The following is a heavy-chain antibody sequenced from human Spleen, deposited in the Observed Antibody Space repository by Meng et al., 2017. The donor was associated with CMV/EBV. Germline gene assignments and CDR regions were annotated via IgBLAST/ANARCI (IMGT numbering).Heavy chain of an antibody. CDR3: ATPRNRYGSGSYRWDY. CDR2: FDPEDGEI. J-gene: IGHJ4*02. Sequence: ASVKVSCKVSGYTLSELSMHWVRQAPGKGLEWMGTFDPEDGEIIYAQKFQGRVTITTDESTSTAYMELSSLRSEDTAVYYCATPRNRYGSGSYRWDYWGQGTLVTVSS. CDR1: GYTLSELS. D-gene: IGHD3-10*01. V-gene: IGHV1-24*01.